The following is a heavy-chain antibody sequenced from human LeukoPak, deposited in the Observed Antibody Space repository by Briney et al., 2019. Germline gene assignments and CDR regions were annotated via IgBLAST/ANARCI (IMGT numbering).Heavy chain of an antibody. D-gene: IGHD6-19*01. V-gene: IGHV3-74*01. J-gene: IGHJ4*02. CDR1: GFTFSSYW. Sequence: GGSLRLSCAASGFTFSSYWMHWVRQAPGKGLVWVSRISNDVSVTTYADSVKGRFTISRDNAKNTLYLQMNSLRAEDTAAYYCVRIKYSGGWLGPDFWGQGTLVTVST. CDR3: VRIKYSGGWLGPDF. CDR2: ISNDVSVT.